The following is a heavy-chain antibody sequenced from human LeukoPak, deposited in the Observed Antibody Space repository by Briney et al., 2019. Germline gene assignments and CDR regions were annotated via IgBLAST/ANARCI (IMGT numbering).Heavy chain of an antibody. CDR2: ISGSGGST. D-gene: IGHD5-18*01. CDR3: ATQDGIQLWLRY. Sequence: GGSLRFSCAASGFTFSSYAMSWVRQAPGKGLEWVSAISGSGGSTYYADSVKGRFTISRDNSKNTLYLQMNSLRAEDTAVYYCATQDGIQLWLRYWGQGTLVTVSS. J-gene: IGHJ4*02. V-gene: IGHV3-23*01. CDR1: GFTFSSYA.